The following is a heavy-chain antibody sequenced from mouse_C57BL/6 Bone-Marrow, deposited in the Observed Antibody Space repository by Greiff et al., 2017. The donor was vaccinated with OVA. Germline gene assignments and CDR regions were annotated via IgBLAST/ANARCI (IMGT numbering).Heavy chain of an antibody. J-gene: IGHJ2*01. Sequence: VKLVESGAELARPGASVKLSCKASGYTFTSYGISWVKQRTGQGLEWIGEIYPRSGNTYYNEKFKGKATLTADKSSSTAYMELRSLTSEDSAVYFCARGGSYDKDYFDYWGKGTTLTVSS. CDR3: ARGGSYDKDYFDY. D-gene: IGHD2-12*01. CDR1: GYTFTSYG. CDR2: IYPRSGNT. V-gene: IGHV1-81*01.